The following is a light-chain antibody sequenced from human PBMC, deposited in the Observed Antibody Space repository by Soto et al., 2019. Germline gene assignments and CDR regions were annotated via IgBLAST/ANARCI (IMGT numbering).Light chain of an antibody. V-gene: IGKV3-15*01. Sequence: EIVMTQSPATLSVSPGERATLSCRAGQSVSNNLAWYQQKSGQAPRLLIHGASKRATGIPARFSGSGSGTEFTLTISSLQSEDFAVYYCQPYKNWPPITFGQGTRLEIK. J-gene: IGKJ5*01. CDR3: QPYKNWPPIT. CDR1: QSVSNN. CDR2: GAS.